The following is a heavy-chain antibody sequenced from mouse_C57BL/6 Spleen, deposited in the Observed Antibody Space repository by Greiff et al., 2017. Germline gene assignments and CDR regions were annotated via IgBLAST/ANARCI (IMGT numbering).Heavy chain of an antibody. CDR3: ARSIYDGYYGFAY. J-gene: IGHJ3*01. CDR2: IYPGDGDT. D-gene: IGHD2-3*01. Sequence: VQLQQSGPELVKPGASVKISCKASGYAFSSSWMNWVKQRPGKGLEWIGRIYPGDGDTNYNGKFKGKATLTADKSSSTAYMQLSSLTSEDSAVYFCARSIYDGYYGFAYGGQGTLVTVSA. V-gene: IGHV1-82*01. CDR1: GYAFSSSW.